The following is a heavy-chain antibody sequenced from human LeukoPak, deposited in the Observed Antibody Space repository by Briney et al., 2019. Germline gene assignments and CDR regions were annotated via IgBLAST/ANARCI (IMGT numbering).Heavy chain of an antibody. V-gene: IGHV4-59*01. CDR3: ARIDYYDSSGYLDYYFDY. J-gene: IGHJ4*02. CDR2: IYYSGST. D-gene: IGHD3-22*01. CDR1: GGSISSYY. Sequence: SETLSLTCTVSGGSISSYYWSWIRQPPGKGLEWIGYIYYSGSTNYNPSLKSRVTISVDTSKNQFSLKLSSVTAADTAVYYCARIDYYDSSGYLDYYFDYWGQGTLGTVSS.